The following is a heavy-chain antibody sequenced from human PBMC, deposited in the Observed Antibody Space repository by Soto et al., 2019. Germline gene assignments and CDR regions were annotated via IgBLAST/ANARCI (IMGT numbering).Heavy chain of an antibody. D-gene: IGHD3-22*01. V-gene: IGHV3-48*02. J-gene: IGHJ3*02. CDR2: ISSSSSTI. CDR3: ARDYHDSSGYFDHAFDI. CDR1: GCTFIIYS. Sequence: GSMILSCTASGCTFIIYSMNWVRQDPGKGLEWVSYISSSSSTIYYADSVKGRFTISRDNAKNSLYLQMNSLRDEDTAVYYCARDYHDSSGYFDHAFDIWGQGTMVTVSS.